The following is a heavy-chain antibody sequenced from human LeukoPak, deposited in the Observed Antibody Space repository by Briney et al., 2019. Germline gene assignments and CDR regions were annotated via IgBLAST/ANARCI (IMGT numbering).Heavy chain of an antibody. CDR2: INPNSGGT. V-gene: IGHV1-2*02. Sequence: ASVKVSCKASGYTFTGYYMHWVRQAPGQGLEWMGWINPNSGGTNYAQKFQGRVTMTSDTSISTAYMELSRLRSDDTAVYYCARGKRITMIVVVITSWFDPWGQGTLVTVSS. D-gene: IGHD3-22*01. CDR3: ARGKRITMIVVVITSWFDP. CDR1: GYTFTGYY. J-gene: IGHJ5*02.